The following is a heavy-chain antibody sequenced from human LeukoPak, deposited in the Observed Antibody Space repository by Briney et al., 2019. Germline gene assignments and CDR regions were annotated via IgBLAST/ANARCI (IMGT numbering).Heavy chain of an antibody. CDR1: GGSFRNNH. Sequence: SETLSLTCAVYGGSFRNNHWSWIRQSPGKGLEWIGEVNPGGSTNHNPSLKSRVIMSVDTSENQFSLSLRSLTAADTAVYYCARRESSGFYYFFFDFWAQGTLVTVSS. CDR2: VNPGGST. J-gene: IGHJ4*02. V-gene: IGHV4-34*01. D-gene: IGHD3-22*01. CDR3: ARRESSGFYYFFFDF.